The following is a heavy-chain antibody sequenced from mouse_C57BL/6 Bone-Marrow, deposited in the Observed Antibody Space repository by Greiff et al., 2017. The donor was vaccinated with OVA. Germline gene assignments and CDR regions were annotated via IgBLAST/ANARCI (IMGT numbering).Heavy chain of an antibody. J-gene: IGHJ1*03. D-gene: IGHD1-1*01. CDR1: GFNIKDDY. CDR2: IDPENGDT. Sequence: LVESGAELVRPGASVKLSCTASGFNIKDDYMHWVKQRPEQGLEWIGWIDPENGDTEYASKFQGKATITADTSSNTAYLQLSSLTSEDTAVYYCTRYYGSSYWYFDVWGTGTTVTVSS. CDR3: TRYYGSSYWYFDV. V-gene: IGHV14-4*01.